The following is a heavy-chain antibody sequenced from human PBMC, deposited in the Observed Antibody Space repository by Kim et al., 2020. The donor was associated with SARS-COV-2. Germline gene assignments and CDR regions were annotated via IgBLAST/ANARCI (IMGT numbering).Heavy chain of an antibody. CDR1: GYTFTSYD. CDR3: ARAVLLWFRESNWFDP. Sequence: ASVKVSCKASGYTFTSYDINWVRQATGQGLEWMGWMNPNSGNTGYAQKFQGRVTMTRTTSISTAYMELSSLRSEDTAVYYCARAVLLWFRESNWFDPWGQGTLVTVSS. D-gene: IGHD3-10*01. V-gene: IGHV1-8*01. CDR2: MNPNSGNT. J-gene: IGHJ5*02.